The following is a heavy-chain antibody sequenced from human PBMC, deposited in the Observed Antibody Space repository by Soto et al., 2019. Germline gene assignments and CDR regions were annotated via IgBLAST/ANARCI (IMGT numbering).Heavy chain of an antibody. CDR3: ARTAYLGYCSSTSCRIIDY. Sequence: QVTLKESGPVLVKPTETLTLTCTVSGFSLSNARMGVSWIRQPPGKALEWLAHIFSNDEKSYSTSLKSRLTIAQDTSKSQVVLTMTNMDPVDTATYYCARTAYLGYCSSTSCRIIDYWGQGTLVTVSS. J-gene: IGHJ4*02. V-gene: IGHV2-26*01. CDR2: IFSNDEK. D-gene: IGHD2-2*01. CDR1: GFSLSNARMG.